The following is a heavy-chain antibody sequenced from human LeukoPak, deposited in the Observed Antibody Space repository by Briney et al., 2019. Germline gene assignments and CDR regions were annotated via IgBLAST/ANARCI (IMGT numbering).Heavy chain of an antibody. J-gene: IGHJ6*02. CDR1: GFTFSSYG. CDR3: ARTQQWLVREHYYYGMDV. CDR2: IWYDGSNK. D-gene: IGHD6-19*01. Sequence: GRSLRLSCAASGFTFSSYGMHWVRQAPGKGLEWVAVIWYDGSNKYYADSVKGRFTISRDNSKNTLSLQMNSLRAEDTAVYYCARTQQWLVREHYYYGMDVWGQGTTVTVSS. V-gene: IGHV3-33*01.